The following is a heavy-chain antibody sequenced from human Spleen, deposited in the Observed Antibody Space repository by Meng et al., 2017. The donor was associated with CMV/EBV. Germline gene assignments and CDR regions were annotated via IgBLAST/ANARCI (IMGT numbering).Heavy chain of an antibody. CDR2: ISYSGDST. CDR1: GFTFSRSV. J-gene: IGHJ5*02. Sequence: GESLKISCGAAGFTFSRSVMSWVRQAPGKGLEWVSSISYSGDSTYYADSVRGRFTISRDNSKNTLYLQMNSPRAEDTAVYYCAKGAGTATPFDPWGQGTLVTVSS. V-gene: IGHV3-23*01. D-gene: IGHD3-16*01. CDR3: AKGAGTATPFDP.